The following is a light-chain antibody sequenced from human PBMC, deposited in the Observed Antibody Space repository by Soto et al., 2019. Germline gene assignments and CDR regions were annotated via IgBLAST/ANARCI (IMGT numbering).Light chain of an antibody. CDR2: DVS. J-gene: IGLJ1*01. V-gene: IGLV2-23*02. CDR3: CSYAGRGTNV. CDR1: SSNVGNFNV. Sequence: QSALSQPASVSGSPGHSITISCTGTSSNVGNFNVVSWYQQHPGKAPKVIIYDVSERPSGVSHRFSGSKSGNTASLTISGLQAEEEADYYCCSYAGRGTNVFGTGTKVTVL.